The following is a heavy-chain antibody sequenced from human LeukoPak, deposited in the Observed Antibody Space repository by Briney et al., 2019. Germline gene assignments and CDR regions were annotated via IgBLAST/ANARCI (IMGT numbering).Heavy chain of an antibody. J-gene: IGHJ4*02. CDR2: IYYSGST. CDR1: GYSISSGYY. V-gene: IGHV4-38-2*02. Sequence: SETLSLTCTVSGYSISSGYYWGWIRQPPGKGLEWIGSIYYSGSTYYNPSLKSRVTISVDTSKNQFSLKLSSVTAADTAVYYCARSGLHYYDSSGYYPYDYWGQGTLVTVSS. CDR3: ARSGLHYYDSSGYYPYDY. D-gene: IGHD3-22*01.